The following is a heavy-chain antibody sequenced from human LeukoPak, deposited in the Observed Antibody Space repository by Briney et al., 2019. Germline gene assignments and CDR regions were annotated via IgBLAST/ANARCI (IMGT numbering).Heavy chain of an antibody. D-gene: IGHD3-22*01. CDR1: GFTVSSNY. J-gene: IGHJ3*02. CDR2: IYSGGST. Sequence: GGSLRLSCAASGFTVSSNYMSWVRQAPGKGLEWVSVIYSGGSTYYADSVKGRFTISRDNSKNTLYLQMNSLRAEDTAVYYCAREGYYDSSGYYSPDAFDIWGQGTMVTVSS. CDR3: AREGYYDSSGYYSPDAFDI. V-gene: IGHV3-66*01.